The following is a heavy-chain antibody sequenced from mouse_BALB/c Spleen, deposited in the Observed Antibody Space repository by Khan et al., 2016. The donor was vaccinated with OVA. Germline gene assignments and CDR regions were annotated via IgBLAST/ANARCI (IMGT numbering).Heavy chain of an antibody. CDR3: ARLAYYYNSEGFAY. CDR1: GFTFSTYG. J-gene: IGHJ3*01. CDR2: ISSGGHYT. Sequence: EVELVESGGDLVKTGGSLKLSCAASGFTFSTYGMSWVRQTPDKRLEWVATISSGGHYTYYIDSVKGRFTISRDNAKNILDLQMTSLRSEDTAMYYCARLAYYYNSEGFAYWGRGTLVTGSA. D-gene: IGHD1-1*02. V-gene: IGHV5-6*01.